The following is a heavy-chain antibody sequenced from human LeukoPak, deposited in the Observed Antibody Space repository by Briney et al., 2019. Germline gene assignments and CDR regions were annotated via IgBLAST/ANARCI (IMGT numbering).Heavy chain of an antibody. Sequence: SETLSLTCTVSGGSLSSGGYYWSWIRHHPGKGLEWIGYIYYSWSTYYNPSLKSQVTISVDTSKNQFSLKLSSVTAADTAVYYCARATTVTTPADYWGQGTLVTVSS. CDR1: GGSLSSGGYY. J-gene: IGHJ4*02. CDR3: ARATTVTTPADY. V-gene: IGHV4-31*01. D-gene: IGHD4-17*01. CDR2: IYYSWST.